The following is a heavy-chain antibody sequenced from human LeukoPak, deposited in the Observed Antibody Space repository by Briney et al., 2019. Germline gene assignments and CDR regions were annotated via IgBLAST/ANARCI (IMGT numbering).Heavy chain of an antibody. CDR1: GFTVSSNY. D-gene: IGHD6-13*01. J-gene: IGHJ6*03. CDR3: AKDLSKQHLVGRGGGGNYYYMDV. CDR2: IYSGGST. V-gene: IGHV3-66*01. Sequence: GGSLRLSCAVSGFTVSSNYMSWVRQAPGKGLEWVSIIYSGGSTYYADSVKGRFTISRDNSKNTLYLQMSSLRAEDTAVYYCAKDLSKQHLVGRGGGGNYYYMDVWGKGTTVTISS.